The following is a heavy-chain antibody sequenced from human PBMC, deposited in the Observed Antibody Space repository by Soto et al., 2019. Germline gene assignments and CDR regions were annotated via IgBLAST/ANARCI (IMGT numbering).Heavy chain of an antibody. J-gene: IGHJ4*02. V-gene: IGHV3-23*01. CDR1: GFTFSSYA. CDR3: AKDRRHRGYSYGPFDY. Sequence: GGSLRLSCAASGFTFSSYAMSWVRQAPGKGLEWVSAISGSGGSTYYADSVKGRFTISRDNSKNTLYLQMNSLRAEDTAVYYCAKDRRHRGYSYGPFDYWGQGTLVTVSS. D-gene: IGHD5-18*01. CDR2: ISGSGGST.